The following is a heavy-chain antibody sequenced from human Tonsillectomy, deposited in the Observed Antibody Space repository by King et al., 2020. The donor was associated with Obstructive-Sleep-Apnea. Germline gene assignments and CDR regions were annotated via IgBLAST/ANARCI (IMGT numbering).Heavy chain of an antibody. J-gene: IGHJ4*02. D-gene: IGHD1-26*01. V-gene: IGHV1-69*06. CDR3: ARDMGVVGLPPLENYFDY. CDR1: GGSFSNYA. CDR2: IIPIVGTA. Sequence: VQLVESGAEVKKPGSSVKVSCKASGGSFSNYAISWVRQARGQGLEWMGGIIPIVGTADYAQKFQGRVTITADISTSTAYMELSRLRSEDTAIYYCARDMGVVGLPPLENYFDYWGQGTLVTVSS.